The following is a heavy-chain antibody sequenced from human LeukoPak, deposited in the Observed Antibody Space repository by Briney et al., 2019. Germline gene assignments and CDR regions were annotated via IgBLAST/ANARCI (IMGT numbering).Heavy chain of an antibody. D-gene: IGHD3-9*01. CDR1: GFIVSNNY. CDR3: VTTDYDILTGYSPH. J-gene: IGHJ4*02. Sequence: GGSLTLSCAGSGFIVSNNYMTWVRQAPGKGLEWVSFINSGGNTYYADSVKGRFTISRDKLKNTLYLQMNSLRAEDTAVYYCVTTDYDILTGYSPHWGQGTLVTVSS. CDR2: INSGGNT. V-gene: IGHV3-53*01.